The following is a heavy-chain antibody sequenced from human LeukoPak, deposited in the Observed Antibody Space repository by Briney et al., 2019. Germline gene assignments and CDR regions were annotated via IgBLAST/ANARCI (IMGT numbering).Heavy chain of an antibody. J-gene: IGHJ6*03. D-gene: IGHD6-13*01. Sequence: ASVKVSCKASGYTFTGYYMHWVRQAPGQGLEWMGWINPNSGGTNYAQKFQGRVTMTRDTSISTAYMELSGLRSDDTAVYYCARGAAGESYYYYYMDVWGKGTTVTVSS. CDR2: INPNSGGT. V-gene: IGHV1-2*02. CDR1: GYTFTGYY. CDR3: ARGAAGESYYYYYMDV.